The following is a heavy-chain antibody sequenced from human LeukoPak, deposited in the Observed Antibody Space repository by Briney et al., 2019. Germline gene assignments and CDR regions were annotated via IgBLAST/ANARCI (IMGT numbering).Heavy chain of an antibody. D-gene: IGHD2-21*01. V-gene: IGHV3-7*01. CDR1: GFTFSKTW. Sequence: GESLRLSCAASGFTFSKTWMSWVRQAPGKGLEWVACIMEDGSVQKYVDSVRGRFTISRDNARNSLYLQMNSLRVEDTTVYYCAKDRVGGALEFWGQGTLATVSS. J-gene: IGHJ4*02. CDR3: AKDRVGGALEF. CDR2: IMEDGSVQ.